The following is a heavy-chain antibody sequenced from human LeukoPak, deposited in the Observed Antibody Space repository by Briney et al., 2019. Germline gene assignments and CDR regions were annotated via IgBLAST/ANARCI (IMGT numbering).Heavy chain of an antibody. CDR1: GGTFSTYA. J-gene: IGHJ4*02. Sequence: SVKVSCKASGGTFSTYAISWVRQAPGQGLEWMGRIIPLLGVANYAQKFQGILTITADKSTSTAYMELSSLRSEDTAVYHCAREITIYGDSGDYWGQGTLVTVSS. V-gene: IGHV1-69*04. CDR2: IIPLLGVA. D-gene: IGHD4-17*01. CDR3: AREITIYGDSGDY.